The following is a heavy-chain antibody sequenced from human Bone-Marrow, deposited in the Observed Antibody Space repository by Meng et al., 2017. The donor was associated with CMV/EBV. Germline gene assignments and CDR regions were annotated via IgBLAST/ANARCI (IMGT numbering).Heavy chain of an antibody. Sequence: GGSLGLSCAASGFTFDDYAMHWVRQAPGKGLEWVSGISWNSGSIGYADSVKGRFTISRDNAKNTLYLQMNSLRAEDTAVYYCARGCSSTSCYNHDAFDIWGQGTRVTVSS. CDR3: ARGCSSTSCYNHDAFDI. D-gene: IGHD2-2*02. CDR2: ISWNSGSI. CDR1: GFTFDDYA. J-gene: IGHJ3*02. V-gene: IGHV3-9*01.